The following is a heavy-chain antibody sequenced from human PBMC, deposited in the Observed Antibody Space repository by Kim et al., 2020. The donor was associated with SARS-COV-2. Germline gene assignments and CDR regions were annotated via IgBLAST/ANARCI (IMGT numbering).Heavy chain of an antibody. V-gene: IGHV3-33*01. Sequence: GGSLRLSCATSGFTFSDYAMHWVRRAPGKGLEWVAIIWHDGGNKFYADSVKGRFTISRDSFKNTVYLQMNSLRAEDTAVYYCARERSANAFDIWGQGTMVTVSS. CDR3: ARERSANAFDI. D-gene: IGHD3-3*01. CDR2: IWHDGGNK. J-gene: IGHJ3*02. CDR1: GFTFSDYA.